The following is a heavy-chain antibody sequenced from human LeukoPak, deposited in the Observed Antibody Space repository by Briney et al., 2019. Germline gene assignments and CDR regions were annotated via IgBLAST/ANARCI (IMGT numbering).Heavy chain of an antibody. D-gene: IGHD6-19*01. Sequence: PSETLSLTCTVSGGSISSSSYYWGWIRQPPGKGLEWIGSIYYSGSTYYNPSLKSRVTISVDTSKNQFSLKLSSVTAADTAVYYCAGPYSSGPYFDYWGQGTLVTVSS. CDR1: GGSISSSSYY. CDR2: IYYSGST. J-gene: IGHJ4*02. V-gene: IGHV4-39*01. CDR3: AGPYSSGPYFDY.